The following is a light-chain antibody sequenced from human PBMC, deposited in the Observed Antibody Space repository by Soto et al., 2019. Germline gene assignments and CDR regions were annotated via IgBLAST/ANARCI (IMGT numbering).Light chain of an antibody. CDR2: GAS. J-gene: IGKJ3*01. CDR3: QQYNQWPPNT. Sequence: EIVMTQSPATLSVSPGESATLSCRASQSVSSNLAWYQQKPGQAPRLLIYGASTRATGIPARFSGSGSGTDFTLTISSLQSEDFAVYYCQQYNQWPPNTFGPGTKVDI. CDR1: QSVSSN. V-gene: IGKV3-15*01.